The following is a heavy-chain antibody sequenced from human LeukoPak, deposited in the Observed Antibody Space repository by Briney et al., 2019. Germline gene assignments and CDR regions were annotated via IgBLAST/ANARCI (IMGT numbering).Heavy chain of an antibody. V-gene: IGHV1-8*03. D-gene: IGHD6-25*01. Sequence: GASVKVSCKASGYTFTNYHINWVRPATGQGLEWMGWMNPNNGDSGYAQKFQGRVTITRDTSISTSYMELRSLRSDDTAVYFCARTTSFTASGYDYWGQGTLVTVSS. CDR3: ARTTSFTASGYDY. J-gene: IGHJ4*02. CDR1: GYTFTNYH. CDR2: MNPNNGDS.